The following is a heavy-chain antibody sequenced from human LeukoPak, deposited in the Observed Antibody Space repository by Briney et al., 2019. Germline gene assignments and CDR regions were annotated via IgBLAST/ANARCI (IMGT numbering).Heavy chain of an antibody. CDR3: STLWYGA. CDR2: IKSKTDGGTS. Sequence: GGSLRLSCAASGFTFTNAWMSWVRQAPGKGLEWVGRIKSKTDGGTSDYAAPVTGRFTIPRDDSKSTLYLEMNSLKTEDTGVYYCSTLWYGAWGQGTLVTVSS. D-gene: IGHD3-10*01. CDR1: GFTFTNAW. V-gene: IGHV3-15*01. J-gene: IGHJ5*02.